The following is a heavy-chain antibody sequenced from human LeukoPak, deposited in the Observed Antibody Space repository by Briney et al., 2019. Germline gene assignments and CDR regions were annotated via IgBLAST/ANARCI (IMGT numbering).Heavy chain of an antibody. J-gene: IGHJ4*02. CDR1: VLSISVQW. V-gene: IGHV3-7*01. D-gene: IGHD3-16*02. CDR2: IKHDGSEE. Sequence: GGSLRLSCVASVLSISVQWMNCVRQAPGQGLEWVANIKHDGSEEHYVDSVKGRVTTSRDDGRNSVSLQMNSVRAEDTAVYYCGYTNNFYHWGQGTLVVVSS. CDR3: GYTNNFYH.